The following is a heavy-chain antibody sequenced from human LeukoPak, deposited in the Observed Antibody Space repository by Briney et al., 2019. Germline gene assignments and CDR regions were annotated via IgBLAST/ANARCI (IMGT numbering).Heavy chain of an antibody. D-gene: IGHD3-22*01. J-gene: IGHJ4*02. CDR3: ARACNVFIGGYYYYYFDY. CDR2: INHSGST. CDR1: GGSFSGYY. V-gene: IGHV4-34*01. Sequence: PSETLSLTCAVYGGSFSGYYWSWIRQPPGKGLEWIGEINHSGSTNYNPSLKSRVTISVDTSKNQFSLKLSSVTAADTAVYYCARACNVFIGGYYYYYFDYWGQGTLVTVSS.